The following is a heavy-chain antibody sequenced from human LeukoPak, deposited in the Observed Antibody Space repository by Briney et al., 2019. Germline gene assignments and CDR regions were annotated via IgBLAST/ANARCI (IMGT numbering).Heavy chain of an antibody. CDR1: GGSISSSSYY. CDR2: IYYSGST. J-gene: IGHJ3*02. V-gene: IGHV4-39*07. CDR3: ARDLFRWNLRSSAFDI. Sequence: KPSETLSLTCTVSGGSISSSSYYWGWIRQPPGKGLEWIGSIYYSGSTYYNPSLKSRVTISVDTSKNQSSLKLSSVTAADTAVYYCARDLFRWNLRSSAFDIWGQGTMVTVS. D-gene: IGHD1-7*01.